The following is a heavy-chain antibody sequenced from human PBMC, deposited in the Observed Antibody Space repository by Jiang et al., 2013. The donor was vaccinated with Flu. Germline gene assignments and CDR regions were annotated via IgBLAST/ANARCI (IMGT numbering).Heavy chain of an antibody. CDR1: GFIFSSYS. Sequence: GLVQPGMSLRLSCAASGFIFSSYSMNWVRQAPGKGLEWVSYISSSSSTIYYADSVKGRFTISRDNAKNSLYLQMNSLRAEDTAVYYCARGQDYYGGRGNFDYWGQGTLVTVSS. V-gene: IGHV3-48*01. J-gene: IGHJ4*02. CDR2: ISSSSSTI. D-gene: IGHD4-23*01. CDR3: ARGQDYYGGRGNFDY.